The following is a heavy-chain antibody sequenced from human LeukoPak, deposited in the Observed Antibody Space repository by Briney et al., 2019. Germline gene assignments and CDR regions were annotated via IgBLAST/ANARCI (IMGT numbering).Heavy chain of an antibody. Sequence: SQTLSLTCSVSGGSISSGDYYWSWIRQPPGKGLEWIGYIYYSGSTYYNPSLKSRVTISVDTSKNQFSLKLSSVTAADTAVYYCARAGFRCSSTSCYTDYYYYMDVWGKGTTVTVSS. D-gene: IGHD2-2*02. J-gene: IGHJ6*03. CDR2: IYYSGST. V-gene: IGHV4-30-4*08. CDR1: GGSISSGDYY. CDR3: ARAGFRCSSTSCYTDYYYYMDV.